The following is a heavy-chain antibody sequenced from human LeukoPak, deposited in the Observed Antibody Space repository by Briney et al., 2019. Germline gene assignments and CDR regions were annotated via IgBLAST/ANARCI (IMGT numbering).Heavy chain of an antibody. J-gene: IGHJ4*02. CDR1: GFTFSSYA. CDR3: AKGASGSYHTPYDY. CDR2: ISVSGGNT. Sequence: PGGSLRLSCAASGFTFSSYAMTWVRQAPGKGLEWVSDISVSGGNTYYADSVQDRFIISRDNSKNTLNLQMNSLRVEDTAVYYCAKGASGSYHTPYDYWGQGSLVTVSS. V-gene: IGHV3-23*01. D-gene: IGHD1-26*01.